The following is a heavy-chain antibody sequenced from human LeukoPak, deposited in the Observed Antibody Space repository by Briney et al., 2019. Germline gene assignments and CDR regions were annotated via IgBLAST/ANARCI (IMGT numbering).Heavy chain of an antibody. CDR3: ARHRDSSGWPNYFDY. V-gene: IGHV4-59*08. CDR2: IYHSAST. Sequence: PSETLSLTCTVSGGSISGYYWSWIRQPPGKGLEWIGYIYHSASTNYNPSLKSRLTISIDTSKNQFSLKLSTVTAADTAVYYCARHRDSSGWPNYFDYWGQGTQVTVSS. J-gene: IGHJ4*02. D-gene: IGHD6-19*01. CDR1: GGSISGYY.